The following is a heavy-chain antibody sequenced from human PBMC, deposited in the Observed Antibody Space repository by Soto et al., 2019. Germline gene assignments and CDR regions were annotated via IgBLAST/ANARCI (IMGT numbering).Heavy chain of an antibody. CDR1: GLTFRNYE. Sequence: EVQLVESGGGLGQPGGSLTISCAASGLTFRNYEMNWVRQAPGKGLEWVSFISSTGKTIYYADSVKGRFTISRDNPKNSVHLQMSSLRVEDTAVYYCATDHLRSGVFDHWDQGTPVSVSS. V-gene: IGHV3-48*03. D-gene: IGHD3-3*01. J-gene: IGHJ4*02. CDR2: ISSTGKTI. CDR3: ATDHLRSGVFDH.